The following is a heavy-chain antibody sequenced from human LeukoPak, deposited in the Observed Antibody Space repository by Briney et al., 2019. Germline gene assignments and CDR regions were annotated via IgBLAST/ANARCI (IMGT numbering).Heavy chain of an antibody. J-gene: IGHJ4*02. D-gene: IGHD2-8*01. Sequence: EGSLRLSCAASGFTFSSYGMHWVRQAPGKGLEWVAVISYDGSNKYCADSVKGRFTISRDNSDNTVFLQMESVRPDDTAVYYCARKLMSSRRFEYWGQGTLVTVSS. V-gene: IGHV3-30*03. CDR3: ARKLMSSRRFEY. CDR1: GFTFSSYG. CDR2: ISYDGSNK.